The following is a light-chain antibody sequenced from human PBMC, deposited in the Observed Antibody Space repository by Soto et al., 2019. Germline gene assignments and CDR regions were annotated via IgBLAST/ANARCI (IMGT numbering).Light chain of an antibody. CDR1: QGISTY. J-gene: IGKJ1*01. CDR2: AAS. Sequence: DIPMTQSPSSLSTSVGDRVTITCRASQGISTYLAWYQQKPGKVPKLLIYAASTLQSGVPSRFSGSGSGTAFTLTTSSLQPEDVATYYCQEYNSAPWTFGQGTKVEIK. CDR3: QEYNSAPWT. V-gene: IGKV1-27*01.